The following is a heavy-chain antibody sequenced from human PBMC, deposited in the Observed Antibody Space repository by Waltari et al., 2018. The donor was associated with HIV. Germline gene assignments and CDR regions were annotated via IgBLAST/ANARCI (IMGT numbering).Heavy chain of an antibody. D-gene: IGHD3-3*01. J-gene: IGHJ5*01. CDR3: AKGGSHLTIFEAWFDS. CDR2: ISWNSGIT. Sequence: EVQLVESGGGLVQPGESLRLSCAASGFTFDDYPMHWVRQSPGKGLEWVSGISWNSGITDYGDSVKGRFTISRDNAKNSLYLQMNSLTVEDTAFYYCAKGGSHLTIFEAWFDSWGQGTLVTVSS. V-gene: IGHV3-9*01. CDR1: GFTFDDYP.